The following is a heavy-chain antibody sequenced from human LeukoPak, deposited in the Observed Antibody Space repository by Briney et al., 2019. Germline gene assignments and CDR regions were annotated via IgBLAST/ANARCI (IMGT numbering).Heavy chain of an antibody. CDR2: ISGSGGST. V-gene: IGHV3-23*01. J-gene: IGHJ4*02. CDR1: GFTFSTYS. D-gene: IGHD6-13*01. Sequence: PGGSLRLSCAASGFTFSTYSMHWVRQAPGKGLEWVSAISGSGGSTYYADSVKGRFTISRDNSKNTLYLQMNSLRAEDTAVYYCAKVGAYSSSWYVGYYFDYWGQGTLVTVSS. CDR3: AKVGAYSSSWYVGYYFDY.